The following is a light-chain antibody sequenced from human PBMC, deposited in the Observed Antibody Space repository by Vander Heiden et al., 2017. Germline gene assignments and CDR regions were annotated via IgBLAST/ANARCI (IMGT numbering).Light chain of an antibody. J-gene: IGLJ3*02. CDR1: SSNIGAGDD. Sequence: VLTPPPPVSGAPRPRVTISCTGSSSNIGAGDDVRWYQQLPRKAPKLLIYGNRHRPSGVPDRFSGPKSGHSASLAITGLQAEDEADYYCYSYDCSLIWVCGTGTKLTVL. V-gene: IGLV1-40*01. CDR3: YSYDCSLIWV. CDR2: GNR.